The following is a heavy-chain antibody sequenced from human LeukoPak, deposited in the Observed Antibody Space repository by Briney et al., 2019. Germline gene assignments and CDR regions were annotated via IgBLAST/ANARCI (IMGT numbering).Heavy chain of an antibody. D-gene: IGHD1-26*01. CDR2: TYHNGNT. Sequence: SETLSLTCAVSGASIRSTHWWTWLRLPPGKGLEWIGETYHNGNTKYNPSLSSRLIISVDYSENQFSMKMTSVTAADTAVYYCASPSGRYHADALDIWGQGRLVIVSS. CDR3: ASPSGRYHADALDI. CDR1: GASIRSTHW. V-gene: IGHV4-4*02. J-gene: IGHJ3*02.